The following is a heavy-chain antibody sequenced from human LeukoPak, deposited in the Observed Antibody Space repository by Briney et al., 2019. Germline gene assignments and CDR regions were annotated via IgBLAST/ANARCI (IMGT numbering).Heavy chain of an antibody. CDR2: INPNSGGT. V-gene: IGHV1-2*02. CDR3: ARDSPNPDAFDI. CDR1: GYTFTGYY. Sequence: ASVKVSCKASGYTFTGYYMHWVRQAPGQGLEWMGWINPNSGGTNYAQKFQGRVTMTTDTSTSTAYMELRSLRSDDTAVYYCARDSPNPDAFDIWGQGTMVTVSS. J-gene: IGHJ3*02.